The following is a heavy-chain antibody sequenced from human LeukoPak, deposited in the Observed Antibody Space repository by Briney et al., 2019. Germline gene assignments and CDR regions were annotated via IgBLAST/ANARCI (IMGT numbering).Heavy chain of an antibody. CDR1: GYTLTELS. V-gene: IGHV1-24*01. D-gene: IGHD4-17*01. Sequence: ASVKVSCKVSGYTLTELSMHWVRQAPRKGLEWMGGFDPEDGETIYAQKFQGRVTMTEDTSTDTAYMELSSLRSEDTAVYYCATDRYHGDYFDYWGQGTLVTVSS. CDR2: FDPEDGET. CDR3: ATDRYHGDYFDY. J-gene: IGHJ4*02.